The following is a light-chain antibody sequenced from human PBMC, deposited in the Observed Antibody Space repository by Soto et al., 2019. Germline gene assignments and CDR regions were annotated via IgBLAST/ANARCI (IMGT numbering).Light chain of an antibody. CDR2: EVS. J-gene: IGLJ3*02. CDR3: SSYAGSNSWV. V-gene: IGLV2-8*01. Sequence: QSVLTQPPSASGSPGQSVTISCTGTSSDVGGYNYVSWYQQHPGKVPKLMIYEVSKWPSGVPDRFSGSKSGNTASLTVSGLQAEDEADYYCSSYAGSNSWVFGGGTKLTVL. CDR1: SSDVGGYNY.